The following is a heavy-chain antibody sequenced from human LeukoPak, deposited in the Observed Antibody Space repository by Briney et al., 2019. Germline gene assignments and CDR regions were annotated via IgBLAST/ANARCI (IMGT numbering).Heavy chain of an antibody. Sequence: GRSLRLSCAASGFTFSSYAMHWVRQAPGKGLEWVAVISYDGSNKYYADSVKGRFTISRDNSKNTLYLQMNSLRAEDTAVYYCARDESGVRGVIIKVCDYWGQGTLVTVSS. CDR3: ARDESGVRGVIIKVCDY. CDR1: GFTFSSYA. CDR2: ISYDGSNK. J-gene: IGHJ4*02. D-gene: IGHD3-10*01. V-gene: IGHV3-30-3*01.